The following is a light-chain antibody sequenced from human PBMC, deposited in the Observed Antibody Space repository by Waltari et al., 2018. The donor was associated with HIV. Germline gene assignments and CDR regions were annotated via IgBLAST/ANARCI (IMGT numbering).Light chain of an antibody. J-gene: IGLJ1*01. V-gene: IGLV2-14*03. CDR2: DVN. CDR1: NNDVGVYNY. CDR3: ASYRNNTLYV. Sequence: HSALTQPASVSGSPGQSITISCSGSNNDVGVYNYVSWYQVFPGKVPKLIIYDVNGMPEGIANLLSGPKSDNTASLNISRLQPDDEADYYCASYRNNTLYVFGSGTKVTV.